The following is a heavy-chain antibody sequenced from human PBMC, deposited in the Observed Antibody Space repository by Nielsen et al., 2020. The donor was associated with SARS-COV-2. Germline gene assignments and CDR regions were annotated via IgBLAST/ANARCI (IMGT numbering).Heavy chain of an antibody. V-gene: IGHV4-30-4*01. Sequence: SETLSLTCTVSRGSISSGDYYWSWISQPPGKGLEWIGYTFNSGNTYYNPSLRSRVTMSLDTSKNQFSLKVTSVTAADTAVYYCARSGPRRNNAFDIWGQGSMVTVSS. J-gene: IGHJ3*02. CDR2: TFNSGNT. D-gene: IGHD1-26*01. CDR3: ARSGPRRNNAFDI. CDR1: RGSISSGDYY.